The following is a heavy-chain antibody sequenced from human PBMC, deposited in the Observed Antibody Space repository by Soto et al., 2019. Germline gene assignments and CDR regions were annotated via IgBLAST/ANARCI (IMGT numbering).Heavy chain of an antibody. J-gene: IGHJ4*02. CDR2: INWNGGST. CDR1: GFTFDDYG. Sequence: AGGSLRLSCAASGFTFDDYGMSWVRQAPGKGLEWASGINWNGGSTGYADSVKGRFTISRDNAKNSLYLQMNSLRAEDTAVYYCAKLVIGYCSGNTCDDYWGQGTLVTVSS. V-gene: IGHV3-20*04. D-gene: IGHD2-15*01. CDR3: AKLVIGYCSGNTCDDY.